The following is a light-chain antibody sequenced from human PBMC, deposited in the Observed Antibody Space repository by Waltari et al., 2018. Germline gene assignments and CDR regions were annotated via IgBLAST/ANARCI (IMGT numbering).Light chain of an antibody. V-gene: IGLV2-14*01. Sequence: QSALTQPASVSGSPGQSLTISCTGTSSDIGAYNYVSWYQQHPGKAPKLMIYEVSNRPSGVSNRFSGSKSGNTASLTISGLQAEDEADYYCSSYTTSSTLRMFGGGTKLTVL. J-gene: IGLJ3*02. CDR3: SSYTTSSTLRM. CDR1: SSDIGAYNY. CDR2: EVS.